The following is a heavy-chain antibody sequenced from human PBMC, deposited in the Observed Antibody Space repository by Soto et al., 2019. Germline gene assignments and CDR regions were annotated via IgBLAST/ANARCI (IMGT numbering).Heavy chain of an antibody. D-gene: IGHD6-19*01. J-gene: IGHJ5*02. CDR2: INPANGNT. Sequence: QVQLVQSGAEVKRPGTSVKVSCRASGYSFTEYPIYWVRQAPGQRLEWMGWINPANGNTRYSKNFQGRVTMARDTPATPVYMELSSLRPEEPPVYYCPRDFFKLAVPAAENWFAPWGQEPWSPSPQ. CDR1: GYSFTEYP. CDR3: PRDFFKLAVPAAENWFAP. V-gene: IGHV1-3*01.